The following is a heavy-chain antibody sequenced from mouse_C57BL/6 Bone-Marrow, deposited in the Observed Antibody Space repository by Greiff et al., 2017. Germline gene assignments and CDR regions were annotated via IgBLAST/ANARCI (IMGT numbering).Heavy chain of an antibody. J-gene: IGHJ4*01. CDR3: ARPPSYYDYWGGAMDY. Sequence: VHVKQSGAELVKPGASVKLSCTASGFNIKDYYMHWVKQRTEQGLEWIGRIDPEDGETKYAPEFQGKATITADTSSNTAYLKLSSLTSEDTAVYYCARPPSYYDYWGGAMDYWGQGTSVTVSS. CDR2: IDPEDGET. V-gene: IGHV14-2*01. CDR1: GFNIKDYY. D-gene: IGHD2-4*01.